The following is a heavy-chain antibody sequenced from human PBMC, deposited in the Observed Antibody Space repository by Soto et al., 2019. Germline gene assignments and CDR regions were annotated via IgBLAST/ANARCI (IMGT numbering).Heavy chain of an antibody. CDR2: INPSGGTT. V-gene: IGHV1-46*01. CDR1: GYTFTSYY. J-gene: IGHJ4*02. CDR3: AKDRSARWFYFDF. D-gene: IGHD3-10*01. Sequence: VKVSCKASGYTFTSYYLHWVRQAPGQGLEWMGIINPSGGTTNYAQKFQGRVTMARDTSTSTVYMELSSLTSEDTAVYYCAKDRSARWFYFDFWGQATLVTVSS.